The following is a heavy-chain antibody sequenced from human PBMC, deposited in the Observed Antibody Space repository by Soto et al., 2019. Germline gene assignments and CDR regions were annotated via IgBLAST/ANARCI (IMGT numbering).Heavy chain of an antibody. J-gene: IGHJ4*02. CDR1: GFTFSNYI. V-gene: IGHV3-30-3*01. CDR3: ASDDDDLSYSDLGY. Sequence: QVQLVESGGGVVQPGRSLRLSCAASGFTFSNYIMHWVRQAPGKGLEWVAMILHDGNNKYYADSVKGRFTISRDNSKNTLYLQMNSLRTEDTAIYYCASDDDDLSYSDLGYWGQGTLVTVSS. D-gene: IGHD3-10*01. CDR2: ILHDGNNK.